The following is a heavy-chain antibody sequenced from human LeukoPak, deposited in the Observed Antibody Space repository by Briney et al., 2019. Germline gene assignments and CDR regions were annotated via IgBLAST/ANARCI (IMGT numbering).Heavy chain of an antibody. Sequence: GGSLRLPCAPSGFTLNIYWMHWLRQAPGKGLVWVSRINSDGSSTSYADSVKGRFTISRDNAKNTLYLKMNSLRAEDTAVYYRGREPDTIAWSGIAYWGQGTLVTVSS. V-gene: IGHV3-74*01. D-gene: IGHD1-1*01. CDR2: INSDGSST. CDR1: GFTLNIYW. J-gene: IGHJ4*02. CDR3: GREPDTIAWSGIAY.